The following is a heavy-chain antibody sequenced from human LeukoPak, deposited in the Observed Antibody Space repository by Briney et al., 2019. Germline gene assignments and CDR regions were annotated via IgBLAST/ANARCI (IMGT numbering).Heavy chain of an antibody. Sequence: PGGSLRLSCVASGVTFSNYWMHWVRQVPGKGLVWVSRINSDGSYTSYLDSVKGRFTISRDNAKNTLHLQMNRLRAEDTAMYYCASQIVVVVAATGTTRSNDYRGQGTLVTVSS. CDR1: GVTFSNYW. CDR2: INSDGSYT. V-gene: IGHV3-74*01. J-gene: IGHJ4*02. D-gene: IGHD2-15*01. CDR3: ASQIVVVVAATGTTRSNDY.